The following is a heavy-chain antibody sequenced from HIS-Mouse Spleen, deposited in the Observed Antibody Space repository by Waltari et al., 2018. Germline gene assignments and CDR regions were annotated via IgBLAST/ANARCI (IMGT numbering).Heavy chain of an antibody. V-gene: IGHV4-39*07. CDR3: AREIPYSSSWYDWYFDL. CDR2: IYYSGST. Sequence: QLQLQESGPGLVKPSETLSLTCTVSGGSISSSSYYWGWSRQPPGKGREGIGSIYYSGSTYYNPSLKGRVTISVDTSKNQLSLKLSSVTAADTAVYYCAREIPYSSSWYDWYFDLWGRGTLVTVSS. J-gene: IGHJ2*01. CDR1: GGSISSSSYY. D-gene: IGHD6-13*01.